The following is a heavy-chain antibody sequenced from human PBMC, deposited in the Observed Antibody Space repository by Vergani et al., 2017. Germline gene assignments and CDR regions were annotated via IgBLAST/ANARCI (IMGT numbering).Heavy chain of an antibody. CDR3: ARGRNFIDY. J-gene: IGHJ4*02. Sequence: QVQLVQSGAEVKNPGASVKVSCKASGYSFTGYYIHWVRQAPGQGLEWMGWINPNSGRTKYAQKFQGRVTMTRDTSITTAYMAVSRLRSDATAVYYCARGRNFIDYWGQGTLVTVSS. CDR2: INPNSGRT. V-gene: IGHV1-2*02. CDR1: GYSFTGYY. D-gene: IGHD1-7*01.